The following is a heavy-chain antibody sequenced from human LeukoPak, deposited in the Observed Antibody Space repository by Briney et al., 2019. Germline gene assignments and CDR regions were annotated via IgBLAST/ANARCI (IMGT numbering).Heavy chain of an antibody. Sequence: GASVKVSCKASGYTFTSFYVHWVRQAPGQGLEWVAIINPSDGTTTYAQKFQGRLTMTRGTSTSTVYMELSSLRSEDTAVYYCARGYPMDWNYFDYWGQGTLVTVSS. CDR3: ARGYPMDWNYFDY. J-gene: IGHJ4*02. CDR1: GYTFTSFY. CDR2: INPSDGTT. V-gene: IGHV1-46*01. D-gene: IGHD3/OR15-3a*01.